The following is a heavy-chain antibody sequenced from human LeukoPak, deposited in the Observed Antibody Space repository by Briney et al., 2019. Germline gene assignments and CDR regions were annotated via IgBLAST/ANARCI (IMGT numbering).Heavy chain of an antibody. CDR3: AREYSSSWFIFDY. CDR2: IYSGGST. D-gene: IGHD6-13*01. J-gene: IGHJ4*02. Sequence: GGSLRLSCAASGFTVSRNYMSWVRQAPGRGLEWVSVIYSGGSTYADSVKGRFTISRDNSKNTLYLQMNSLRAEDTAVYYCAREYSSSWFIFDYWGQGTLVTVSS. CDR1: GFTVSRNY. V-gene: IGHV3-66*01.